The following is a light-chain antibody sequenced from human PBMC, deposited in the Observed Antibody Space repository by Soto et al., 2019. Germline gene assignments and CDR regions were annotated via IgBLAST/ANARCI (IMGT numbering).Light chain of an antibody. CDR2: LAS. J-gene: IGKJ5*01. CDR3: LQAAQRSLT. CDR1: QSLLQSNGNNH. V-gene: IGKV2-28*01. Sequence: DIVLTQSPLSLPVTPGEPASISCRSSQSLLQSNGNNHVDWYLQRPGQSPQLLLYLASSRASGVPDRFRDSGSCTEFSLEISRVEAEDVGVYYCLQAAQRSLTFGQGTRLEIK.